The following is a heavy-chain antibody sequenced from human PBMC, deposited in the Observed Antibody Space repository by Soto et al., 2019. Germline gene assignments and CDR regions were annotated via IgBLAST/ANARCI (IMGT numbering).Heavy chain of an antibody. CDR3: AKDLPGSGLLFDY. CDR1: GFTFSSQA. D-gene: IGHD6-19*01. Sequence: PGGSLRLSCAASGFTFSSQAMAWVRQAPGKGLEWVSALTYTGGSPDYADSVKGRFTISRDNSKNTLYLQMNSLRAEDTAVYYCAKDLPGSGLLFDYCGQRTVVTVSS. CDR2: LTYTGGSP. J-gene: IGHJ4*02. V-gene: IGHV3-23*01.